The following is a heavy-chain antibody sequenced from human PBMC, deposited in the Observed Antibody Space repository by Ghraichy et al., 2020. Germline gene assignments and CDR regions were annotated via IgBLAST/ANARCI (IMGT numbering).Heavy chain of an antibody. Sequence: GGSLRLSCSASGFTFSSYTMYWVRQAPGKGLEYVSAISSNGGSTYYADSVKGRFTISRDNSKNTLYLQMSGLRAEDMAVYYCVKDHGTAVGGYFQHWGQGTLVTVSS. J-gene: IGHJ1*01. D-gene: IGHD6-19*01. CDR3: VKDHGTAVGGYFQH. CDR2: ISSNGGST. V-gene: IGHV3-64D*06. CDR1: GFTFSSYT.